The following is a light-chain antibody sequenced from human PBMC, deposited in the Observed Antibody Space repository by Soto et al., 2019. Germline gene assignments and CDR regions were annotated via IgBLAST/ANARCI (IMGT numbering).Light chain of an antibody. V-gene: IGLV2-8*01. CDR1: SSDVGAYNF. CDR3: SSYAGSNVMYV. J-gene: IGLJ1*01. CDR2: GVT. Sequence: QSVLTQPPSASGSPGQSVTISCTGTSSDVGAYNFVSWYQQLPGKAPKLLIYGVTKRPSGVPYRFSGSKSGNTASLTVSGLQAEDADDYYCSSYAGSNVMYVFGTGTKVTVL.